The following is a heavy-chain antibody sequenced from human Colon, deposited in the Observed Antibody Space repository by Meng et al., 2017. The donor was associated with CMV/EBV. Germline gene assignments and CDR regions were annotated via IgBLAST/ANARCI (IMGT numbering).Heavy chain of an antibody. D-gene: IGHD6-19*01. J-gene: IGHJ4*02. CDR3: AREGSGWYDY. CDR2: INSDGSST. V-gene: IGHV3-74*01. Sequence: LSFAASGFTFSIHWMHWVRQAPGKGLVWVSGINSDGSSTTYADSVRGRFTISRDNAKNTLYLQMNSLRAEDTAVYYCAREGSGWYDYWGQGTLVTVSS. CDR1: GFTFSIHW.